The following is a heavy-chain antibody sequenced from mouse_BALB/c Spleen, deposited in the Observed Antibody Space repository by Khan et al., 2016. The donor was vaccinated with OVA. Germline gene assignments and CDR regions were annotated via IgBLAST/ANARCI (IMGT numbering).Heavy chain of an antibody. D-gene: IGHD2-10*01. CDR2: INTYTGEP. V-gene: IGHV9-3-1*01. CDR3: ARPPYFSYTLDY. J-gene: IGHJ4*01. Sequence: QIQLVQSGPELKKPGETVKISCKASGYSFTNYGINWVKQSPGKALKWMGWINTYTGEPTYADDFKGRFAFSLETSANTAYLQIIILKNEDTATYFCARPPYFSYTLDYWGQGTSVTVSS. CDR1: GYSFTNYG.